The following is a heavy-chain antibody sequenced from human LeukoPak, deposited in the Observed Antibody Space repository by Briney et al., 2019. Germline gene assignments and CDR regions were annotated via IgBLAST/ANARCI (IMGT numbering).Heavy chain of an antibody. Sequence: GAAVKVSCKASGYTFTGYFMHGVRPAPGQGVEWMGLINPNSGCTNYAKKFQSRVTMTRDKSISTAYMELSRLRSADTAVYYCARDWFGDLDERDYWGQGTLVTVSA. J-gene: IGHJ4*02. V-gene: IGHV1-2*02. D-gene: IGHD3-10*01. CDR3: ARDWFGDLDERDY. CDR2: INPNSGCT. CDR1: GYTFTGYF.